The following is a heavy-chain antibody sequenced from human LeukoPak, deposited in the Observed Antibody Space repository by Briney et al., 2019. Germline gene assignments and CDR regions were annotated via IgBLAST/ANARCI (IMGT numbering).Heavy chain of an antibody. J-gene: IGHJ4*02. CDR2: IKEDGSEK. CDR3: ARDGGRIVYSNARGYSDY. CDR1: GFTFSAYW. V-gene: IGHV3-7*01. D-gene: IGHD3-22*01. Sequence: GGSLRLSCAASGFTFSAYWMTWVRQAPGKGLEWVANIKEDGSEKYYVDSVKGRFTISTDNAQNTLHVQMNSLRAEDTAVYYCARDGGRIVYSNARGYSDYWGQGTLVTVSS.